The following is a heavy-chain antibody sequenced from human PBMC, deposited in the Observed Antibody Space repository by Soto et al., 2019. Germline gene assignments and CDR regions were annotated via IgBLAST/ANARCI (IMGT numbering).Heavy chain of an antibody. D-gene: IGHD3-10*01. CDR2: ISAYKGNT. CDR1: GSTFTSYG. J-gene: IGHJ1*01. V-gene: IGHV1-18*01. Sequence: LLMLPCKASGSTFTSYGISWVRLSPAQGLKAMRWISAYKGNTSYAQKLQGRGTMTTATCTSEGYRELRSLRSDDTAVYYCAREQYYYDSRRYPLAEWGKGSLVTVAS. CDR3: AREQYYYDSRRYPLAE.